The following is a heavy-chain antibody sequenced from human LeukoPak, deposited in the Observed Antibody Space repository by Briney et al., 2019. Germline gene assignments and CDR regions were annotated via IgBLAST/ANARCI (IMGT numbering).Heavy chain of an antibody. CDR2: IKQDGSEK. CDR1: GFTFSSYW. CDR3: ARDRWSYDSSGYWVY. D-gene: IGHD3-22*01. Sequence: PGGSLRLSCAASGFTFSSYWMSWVRQAPGKGLEWVANIKQDGSEKYYVDSVKGRFTISRDNAKNSLYLQMNSLRAEDTAVYYCARDRWSYDSSGYWVYWGQGALVTVSS. V-gene: IGHV3-7*01. J-gene: IGHJ4*02.